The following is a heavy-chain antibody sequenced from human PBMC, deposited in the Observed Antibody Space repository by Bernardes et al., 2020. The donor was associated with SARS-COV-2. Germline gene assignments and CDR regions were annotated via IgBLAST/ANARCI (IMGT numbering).Heavy chain of an antibody. J-gene: IGHJ4*02. CDR3: AKDQRATY. Sequence: GGSLRLSCAASGFTFSTYTMTWVRQAPGKGPGWLAHSIGSGDDAYYADSVKGRFTISRDNSKNTVYLQMNSLRADDTAIYYCAKDQRATYWGQGTLVTVSS. D-gene: IGHD5-12*01. V-gene: IGHV3-23*01. CDR2: SIGSGDDA. CDR1: GFTFSTYT.